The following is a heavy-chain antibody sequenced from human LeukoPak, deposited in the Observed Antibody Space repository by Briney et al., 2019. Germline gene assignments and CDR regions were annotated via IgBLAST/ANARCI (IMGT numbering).Heavy chain of an antibody. CDR3: ARGSRGLAVAGLDY. V-gene: IGHV1-18*01. J-gene: IGHJ4*02. D-gene: IGHD6-19*01. CDR1: GYTFSSYG. CDR2: ISIYKGNT. Sequence: ASVTVSCKASGYTFSSYGISWVRQAPGQGLEWMGWISIYKGNTSYAQKPQGRVTMTTDTSTCTAYMEVRSLRSDDTAVYYCARGSRGLAVAGLDYWGQGTLVTVSS.